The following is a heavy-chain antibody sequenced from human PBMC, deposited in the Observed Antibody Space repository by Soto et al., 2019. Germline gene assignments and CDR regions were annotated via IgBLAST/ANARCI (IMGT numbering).Heavy chain of an antibody. CDR3: ARRPDGFDI. CDR2: INHSGST. Sequence: SETLSLTCAVSGGSLCACYGNWIRQHPGKGLERIGEINHSGSTNYNPSLQSRVTISVDTSKHQFSLKLSSVTAADTAVYYCARRPDGFDIWSQGTMVTVSS. V-gene: IGHV4-34*01. J-gene: IGHJ3*02. CDR1: GGSLCACY.